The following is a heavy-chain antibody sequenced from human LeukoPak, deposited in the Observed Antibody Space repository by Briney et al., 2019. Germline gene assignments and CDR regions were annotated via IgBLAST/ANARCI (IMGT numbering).Heavy chain of an antibody. CDR2: ISSSSSYI. J-gene: IGHJ4*02. Sequence: GGSLRLSCAASGFTISSYSMNWIRQAPGKGLEWVSSISSSSSYIYYADSVKGRFTISRDNAKNSLYLQMNGLRAEDTAVYYCARDLGNIDYWGQGTLVTVSS. D-gene: IGHD7-27*01. CDR1: GFTISSYS. V-gene: IGHV3-21*01. CDR3: ARDLGNIDY.